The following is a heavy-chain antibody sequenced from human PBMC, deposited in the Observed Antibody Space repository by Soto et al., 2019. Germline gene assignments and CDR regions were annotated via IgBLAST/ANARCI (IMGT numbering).Heavy chain of an antibody. CDR3: AKQRAGYGSGSDPYYFDF. CDR1: GFTFSTYA. CDR2: LSGSGGTT. J-gene: IGHJ4*02. Sequence: EVQLLESGGGLVQPGGSLRLSCSTSGFTFSTYAMNWVRQAPGKGLEWVSALSGSGGTTYYADSVRGRFTISRDNSQNTLFLQMNSLRAADTALYYCAKQRAGYGSGSDPYYFDFWGQGTPVTVSS. D-gene: IGHD3-10*01. V-gene: IGHV3-23*01.